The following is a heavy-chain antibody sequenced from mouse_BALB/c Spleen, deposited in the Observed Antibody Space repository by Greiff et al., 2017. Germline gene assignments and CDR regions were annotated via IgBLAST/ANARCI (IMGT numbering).Heavy chain of an antibody. J-gene: IGHJ3*01. CDR2: ISDGGSYT. Sequence: EVMLVESGGGLVKPGGSLKLSCAASGFTFSDYYMYWVRQTPEKRLEWVATISDGGSYTYYPDSVKGRFTISRDNAKNNLYLQMSSLKSEDTAMYYCARSPHGFAYWGQGTLVTVSA. V-gene: IGHV5-4*02. CDR3: ARSPHGFAY. CDR1: GFTFSDYY.